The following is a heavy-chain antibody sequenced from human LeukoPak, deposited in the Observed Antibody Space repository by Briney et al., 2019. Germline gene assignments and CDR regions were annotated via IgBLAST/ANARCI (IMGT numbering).Heavy chain of an antibody. CDR1: GFAFSSSW. J-gene: IGHJ4*02. D-gene: IGHD3-16*01. CDR2: IDLGGSER. Sequence: GGSLRLSCAASGFAFSSSWMSWVRQAPGKGLEWVANIDLGGSERNYGDSVKGRFTIARDNATNSLHLHMNSLRGDDTALYYCVRGGGSATRFDHWGQGTLVTVSS. CDR3: VRGGGSATRFDH. V-gene: IGHV3-7*01.